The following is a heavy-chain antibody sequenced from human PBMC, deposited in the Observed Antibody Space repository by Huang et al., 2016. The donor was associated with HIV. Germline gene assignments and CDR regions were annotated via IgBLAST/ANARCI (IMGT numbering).Heavy chain of an antibody. CDR3: VRCPGYYFEPSRYFDAFDI. J-gene: IGHJ3*02. D-gene: IGHD3-22*01. CDR2: SKHSVPT. CDR1: GGTFTGYF. V-gene: IGHV4-34*02. Sequence: VQLQQWGASLLKPSETLSLTCAVSGGTFTGYFWGWVRQAPGKGLEWIAESKHSVPTSYNPSLKSRLSMSVEVSNNQFSLSLKSVTAAVTAVYFCVRCPGYYFEPSRYFDAFDIWGPGTMVTVS.